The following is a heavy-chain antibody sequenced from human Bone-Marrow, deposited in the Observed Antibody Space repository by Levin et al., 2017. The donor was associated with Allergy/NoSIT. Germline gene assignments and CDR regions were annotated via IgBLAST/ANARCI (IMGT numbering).Heavy chain of an antibody. D-gene: IGHD6-19*01. CDR1: GGSIGTSD. Sequence: SSETLSLTCTVSGGSIGTSDWSWIRQPPGKGLEWIGFISHAGSTNYNPSLKSRVSISVDTSKNQFFLKLQSVTAADTAVYYCARFYTSGWYWLDPWGQGTLVSVSS. CDR3: ARFYTSGWYWLDP. CDR2: ISHAGST. V-gene: IGHV4-59*01. J-gene: IGHJ5*02.